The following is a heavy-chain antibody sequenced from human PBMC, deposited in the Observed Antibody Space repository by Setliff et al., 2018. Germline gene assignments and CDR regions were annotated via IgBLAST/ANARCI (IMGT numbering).Heavy chain of an antibody. J-gene: IGHJ4*02. Sequence: ASVKVSCKASGYTSTTNALHWVRQAPGQSLEWMGWITAGNGGTKYSQKFQGRITITRDTSASTFYMELSSLRSDDTALYYCARMSTLGPHYDFWGQGTLVTVSS. CDR1: GYTSTTNA. D-gene: IGHD3-3*02. CDR2: ITAGNGGT. CDR3: ARMSTLGPHYDF. V-gene: IGHV1-3*01.